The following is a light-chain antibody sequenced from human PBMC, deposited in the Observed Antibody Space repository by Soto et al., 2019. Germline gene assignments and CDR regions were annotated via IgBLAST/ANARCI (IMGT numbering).Light chain of an antibody. CDR2: VVS. J-gene: IGKJ1*01. V-gene: IGKV1-5*03. CDR1: HSINGR. CDR3: QQYGSYPRT. Sequence: IPMTQSPSTLSASVGDRVTITCRASHSINGRLSWYQQKPGRAPKLLIYVVSSLESGVPSRFSGSGSGTEFTLTISSLQPDDFATYYCQQYGSYPRTFGQGTKVEIK.